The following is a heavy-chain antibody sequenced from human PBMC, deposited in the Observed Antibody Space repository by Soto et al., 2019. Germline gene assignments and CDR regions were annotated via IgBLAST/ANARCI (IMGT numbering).Heavy chain of an antibody. V-gene: IGHV3-23*01. CDR1: GFTFSGFG. CDR2: ISGSGGTT. D-gene: IGHD2-21*01. Sequence: GGSLRLSCAASGFTFSGFGMSWVRQTPGQGLEWVSAISGSGGTTYYADSVKGRFTISRDNSKNTLYLQMNSLRAEDTAVYYCAKGQVPYSWGQGTLVTVSS. J-gene: IGHJ5*02. CDR3: AKGQVPYS.